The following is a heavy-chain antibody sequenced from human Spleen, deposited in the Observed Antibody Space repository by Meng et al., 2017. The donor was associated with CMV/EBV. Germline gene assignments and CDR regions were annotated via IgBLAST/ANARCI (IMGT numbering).Heavy chain of an antibody. CDR2: IRYDGSNK. CDR3: TKDYLLRFLEWLSPPDY. J-gene: IGHJ4*02. Sequence: FPCLSYCMHWVPQAPGQGLEWVAFIRYDGSNKYYADSVKGRFTISRDNSKNTLYLQMNSLRAEDTAVYYCTKDYLLRFLEWLSPPDYWGQGTLVTVSS. CDR1: FPCLSYC. D-gene: IGHD3-3*01. V-gene: IGHV3-30*02.